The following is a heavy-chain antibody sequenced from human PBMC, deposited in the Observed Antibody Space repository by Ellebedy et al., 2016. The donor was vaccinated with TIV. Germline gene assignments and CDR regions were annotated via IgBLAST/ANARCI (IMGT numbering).Heavy chain of an antibody. CDR1: GGSVSRSNYY. CDR3: ARLWFGDLFSPEGDV. J-gene: IGHJ6*02. CDR2: IYFSGAT. D-gene: IGHD3-10*01. Sequence: ESLKISXTVSGGSVSRSNYYWGWIRQPPGKGPEWIVNIYFSGATFYNPSLKSRVTISVDTSKNQFSLKLSSVTAADTALYYCARLWFGDLFSPEGDVWGQGTTVTVSS. V-gene: IGHV4-39*01.